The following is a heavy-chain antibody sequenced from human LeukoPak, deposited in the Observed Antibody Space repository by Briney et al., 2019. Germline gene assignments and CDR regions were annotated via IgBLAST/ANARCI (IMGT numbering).Heavy chain of an antibody. Sequence: SETLSLTCTVSGGSISSSSYYWGWIRQPPGKGLEWIGSIYYSGSTYYNPSLKSRVTISVGTSKNQFSLKLSSVTAADTAVYYCASFPLRWSGYYYFDYWGQGTLVTVSS. CDR3: ASFPLRWSGYYYFDY. CDR2: IYYSGST. CDR1: GGSISSSSYY. J-gene: IGHJ4*02. D-gene: IGHD3-3*01. V-gene: IGHV4-39*07.